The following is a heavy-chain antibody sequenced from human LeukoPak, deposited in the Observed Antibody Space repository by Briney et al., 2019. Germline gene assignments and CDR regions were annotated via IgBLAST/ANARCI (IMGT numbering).Heavy chain of an antibody. J-gene: IGHJ4*02. D-gene: IGHD3-10*01. CDR2: IYYSGST. V-gene: IGHV4-39*02. CDR3: ARDDHNSGVHN. CDR1: GGSINISSYH. Sequence: PSETLSLTCTVSGGSINISSYHCRWIRQPPGKGLEWIGSIYYSGSTYYNPSLKSRVTISVDTSKNEFSLKLSYGTAVDTAVYYCARDDHNSGVHNWGQGTLVTVAS.